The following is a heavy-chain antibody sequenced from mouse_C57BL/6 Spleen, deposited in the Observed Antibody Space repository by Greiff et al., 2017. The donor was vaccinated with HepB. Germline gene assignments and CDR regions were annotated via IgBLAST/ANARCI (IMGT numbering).Heavy chain of an antibody. CDR1: GYTFTSYW. Sequence: QVQLQQPGAELVMPGASVKLSCKASGYTFTSYWMHWVKQRPGQGLEWIGEIDPSDSYTNYNQKFKGKSTLTVDKSSSTAYMQLSSLTSEDSAVYYCARGGSITTVVIDYWGQGTTLTVSS. D-gene: IGHD1-1*01. CDR2: IDPSDSYT. V-gene: IGHV1-69*01. J-gene: IGHJ2*01. CDR3: ARGGSITTVVIDY.